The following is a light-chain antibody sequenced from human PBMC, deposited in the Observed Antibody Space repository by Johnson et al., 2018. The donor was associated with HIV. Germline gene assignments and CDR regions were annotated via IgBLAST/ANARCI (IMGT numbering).Light chain of an antibody. CDR1: SSNIGDNY. V-gene: IGLV1-51*02. Sequence: QSVLTQPPSVSAAPGQKVTISCYGSSSNIGDNYVSWYQQLPGTAPKLLIYENTKRPSGIPDRFSGSKSGTSATLGITGLQTGDEADYYCGTWDSSLSAEVFGTGTKVTVL. J-gene: IGLJ1*01. CDR2: ENT. CDR3: GTWDSSLSAEV.